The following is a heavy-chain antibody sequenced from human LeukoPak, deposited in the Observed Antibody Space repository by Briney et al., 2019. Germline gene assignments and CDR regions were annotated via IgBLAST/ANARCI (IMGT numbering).Heavy chain of an antibody. CDR3: ASSLGSSWYFDY. CDR2: IYYSGST. V-gene: IGHV4-59*01. D-gene: IGHD6-13*01. CDR1: GGSISSYY. J-gene: IGHJ4*02. Sequence: SETLSLTCTVSGGSISSYYWSWIRQPPGKGLEWIGYIYYSGSTNYNPSLKSRVTISVDTSKNQFSLKLSSVTAADTAVYYCASSLGSSWYFDYWGQGTLVTVSS.